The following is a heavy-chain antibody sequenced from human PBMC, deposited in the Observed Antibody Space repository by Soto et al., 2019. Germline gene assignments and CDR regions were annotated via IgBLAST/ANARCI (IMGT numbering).Heavy chain of an antibody. J-gene: IGHJ6*02. V-gene: IGHV4-59*01. CDR3: ARDRGAVAGLYNYYYYYGMDV. Sequence: PSETLSLTCTVSGGSISSYYWSWIRQPPGKGLEWIGYIYYSGSTNYNPSLKSRVTISVDTSKNQFSLKLSSVTAADTAVYYCARDRGAVAGLYNYYYYYGMDVWGQGTTVTVSS. CDR2: IYYSGST. D-gene: IGHD6-19*01. CDR1: GGSISSYY.